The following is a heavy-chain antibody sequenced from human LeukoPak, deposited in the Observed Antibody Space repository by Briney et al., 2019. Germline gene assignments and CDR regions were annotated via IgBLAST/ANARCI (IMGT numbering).Heavy chain of an antibody. CDR1: GFSLSTSGVG. D-gene: IGHD4-17*01. CDR2: IYWNYDK. V-gene: IGHV2-5*01. Sequence: SGPTLVKPTQTLTLTCTFSGFSLSTSGVGVGWIRQPPGKALEWLALIYWNYDKRYSPSLKSRLTITKDTSKNQVVLTMTNMHPVETATFSCAHRRSFQRMTRVPPNGFDPWGQGTLVTVSS. CDR3: AHRRSFQRMTRVPPNGFDP. J-gene: IGHJ5*02.